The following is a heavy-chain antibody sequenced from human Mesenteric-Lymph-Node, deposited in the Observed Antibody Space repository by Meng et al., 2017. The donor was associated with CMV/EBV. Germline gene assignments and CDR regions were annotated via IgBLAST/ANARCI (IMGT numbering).Heavy chain of an antibody. CDR2: ISAYNGNT. CDR3: ARDSRIRDIVGVPAAIGVDY. V-gene: IGHV1-18*01. CDR1: GYTFTSYG. Sequence: ASVKVSCKASGYTFTSYGISWVRQAPGQGLEWMGWISAYNGNTDCAQKLQGRVTMTTDTSTTTAYMELRSLRSDDTAVYYCARDSRIRDIVGVPAAIGVDYWGQGTPVTVSS. D-gene: IGHD2-2*02. J-gene: IGHJ4*02.